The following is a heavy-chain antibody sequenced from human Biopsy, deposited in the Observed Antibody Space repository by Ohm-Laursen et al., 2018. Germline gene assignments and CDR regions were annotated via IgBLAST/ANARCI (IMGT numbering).Heavy chain of an antibody. V-gene: IGHV1-69*06. CDR1: GGTFSSYV. Sequence: VSSVKVSCKVSGGTFSSYVISWVRQAPGQGLEWMGRITPTFDTPTYAPDFQGRVTFTADKSTGTAHLDLSRLRSEDTAIYYCVGGAAKGNPYDHWGQGTLVTVSS. CDR3: VGGAAKGNPYDH. D-gene: IGHD3-10*01. J-gene: IGHJ5*02. CDR2: ITPTFDTP.